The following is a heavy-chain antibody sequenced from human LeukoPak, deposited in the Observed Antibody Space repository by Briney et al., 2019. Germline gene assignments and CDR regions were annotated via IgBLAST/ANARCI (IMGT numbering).Heavy chain of an antibody. D-gene: IGHD3-22*01. CDR2: INHSGST. Sequence: SETLSLTCAVYGGSFSGYYWSWIRQPPGKGLEWIGEINHSGSTNYNPSLKSRVTISVDTSKNHFSLKLSSVTAADTAVYYCARPFYYDSNGGEGMDVWGQGTTVTVSS. CDR1: GGSFSGYY. V-gene: IGHV4-34*01. CDR3: ARPFYYDSNGGEGMDV. J-gene: IGHJ6*02.